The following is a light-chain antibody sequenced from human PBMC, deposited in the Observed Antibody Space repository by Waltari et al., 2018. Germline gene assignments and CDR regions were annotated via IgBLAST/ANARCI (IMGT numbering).Light chain of an antibody. CDR1: QSLFHSSNSKNY. J-gene: IGKJ3*01. Sequence: QSLFHSSNSKNYLAWYQQKPGQSPKLLIYWASTRESGVPDRFSGSGSGTDFTLTISTLQAEDVAVYYCHQYYSLFTFGPGTKVDIK. CDR3: HQYYSLFT. CDR2: WAS. V-gene: IGKV4-1*01.